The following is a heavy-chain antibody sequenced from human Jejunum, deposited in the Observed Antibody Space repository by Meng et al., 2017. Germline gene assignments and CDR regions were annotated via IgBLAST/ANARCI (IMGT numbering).Heavy chain of an antibody. V-gene: IGHV3-7*01. CDR1: GFSCGSYW. CDR3: ASGWGCRIVRGCAFDI. Sequence: GGSLRLSCAVSGFSCGSYWMNWVRQAPGKGLEWVADINQDGSEKYYVDSVKGRFTISRDNAKNSLYLQVNNLRAEDTAVYYCASGWGCRIVRGCAFDIWGRGTMVTVSS. J-gene: IGHJ3*02. D-gene: IGHD2-8*01. CDR2: INQDGSEK.